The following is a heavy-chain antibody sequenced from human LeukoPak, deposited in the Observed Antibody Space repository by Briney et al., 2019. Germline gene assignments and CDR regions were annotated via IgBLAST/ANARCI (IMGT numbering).Heavy chain of an antibody. Sequence: SETLSLTCAVYGGSFSGYYWSWIRQPPGKGLEWIGEINHSGSTNYNPSLKSRVTISVDTSKNQFSLKLSSVTAADTAVYYCAGIDYGDYVQHWGQGTLVTVSS. CDR1: GGSFSGYY. CDR3: AGIDYGDYVQH. CDR2: INHSGST. D-gene: IGHD4-17*01. J-gene: IGHJ1*01. V-gene: IGHV4-34*01.